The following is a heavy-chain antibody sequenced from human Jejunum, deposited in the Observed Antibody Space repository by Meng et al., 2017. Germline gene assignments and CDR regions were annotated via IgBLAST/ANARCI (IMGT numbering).Heavy chain of an antibody. CDR2: MNPNSGKT. Sequence: QVQRVKSGAEVKKPGASVRVSCKTSGYTFTNFEINWVRQATGQGLEWMGWMNPNSGKTVYAQKFQDRFIITRDTSISTAYMQLNSLRSEDTAVYYCARGFDFWGQGTLVTVSS. V-gene: IGHV1-8*03. CDR3: ARGFDF. J-gene: IGHJ4*02. CDR1: GYTFTNFE.